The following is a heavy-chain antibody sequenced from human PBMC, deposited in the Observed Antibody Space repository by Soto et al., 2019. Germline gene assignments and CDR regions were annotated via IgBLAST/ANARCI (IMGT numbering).Heavy chain of an antibody. D-gene: IGHD3-10*01. V-gene: IGHV4-59*08. CDR1: DDSSSSYK. CDR2: IDSNGGT. Sequence: QVQLQESGPGLVKPSETLSLTCTVSDDSSSSYKWSWIQQHPGRRLEWIGYIDSNGGTSYNPSLQSRVTISTDTSTKQFFLKLSSVTAADTAVYYCVRQGFGRLHGLVDVWGQGTTVTVSS. CDR3: VRQGFGRLHGLVDV. J-gene: IGHJ6*02.